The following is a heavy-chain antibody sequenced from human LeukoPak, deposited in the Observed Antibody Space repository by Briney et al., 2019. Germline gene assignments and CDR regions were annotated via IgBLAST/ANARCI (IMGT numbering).Heavy chain of an antibody. Sequence: GGSLRLSCAASGFTLSSYWMHWVRQVPGQGLVWVSHIDGDGRIAHYGDSVKGRFTISRDNAKNTVHLQMDSLRAEDTAVYYCARDSPRTGPWGQGILVIVSS. CDR2: IDGDGRIA. CDR3: ARDSPRTGP. V-gene: IGHV3-74*01. D-gene: IGHD1-1*01. CDR1: GFTLSSYW. J-gene: IGHJ5*02.